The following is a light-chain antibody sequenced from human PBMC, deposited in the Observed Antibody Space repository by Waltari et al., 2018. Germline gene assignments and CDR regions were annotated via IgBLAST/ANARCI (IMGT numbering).Light chain of an antibody. V-gene: IGLV1-44*01. Sequence: QSVLTQPPSASGTPGQAVTISCSGSSSNIGNNVVTWSRQVPGTTPKLLIYRNDQRPSGVPDRFSGSKSGTSASLAISGLRSEDEGDYFCAAWDDSLNGRWEFGGGTKLTVL. CDR2: RND. CDR3: AAWDDSLNGRWE. J-gene: IGLJ2*01. CDR1: SSNIGNNV.